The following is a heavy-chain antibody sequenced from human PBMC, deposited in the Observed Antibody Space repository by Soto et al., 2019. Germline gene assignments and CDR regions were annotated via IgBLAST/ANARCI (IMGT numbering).Heavy chain of an antibody. Sequence: EVQLLESGGVLVQPGGSLRLSCAASGFTFSSYAMSWVRQAPGKGLEWVSAMSGSGGSIYYADSVKGRFTISRDNSKNTLYLKKNSLRAADTAVYYCAKEGYNGNDGNFDYWGQGTLVTVSS. CDR1: GFTFSSYA. V-gene: IGHV3-23*01. D-gene: IGHD1-20*01. CDR3: AKEGYNGNDGNFDY. CDR2: MSGSGGSI. J-gene: IGHJ4*02.